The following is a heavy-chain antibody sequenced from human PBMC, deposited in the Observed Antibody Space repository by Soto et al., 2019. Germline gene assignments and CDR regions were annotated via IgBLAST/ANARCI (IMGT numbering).Heavy chain of an antibody. Sequence: PGGSLSLSCAASGFTFSSYAMHWVRQAPGKGLEWVAVISYDGSNKYYADSVKGRFTISRDNSKNTLYLQMNSLRAEDTAVYYCARDRQYYYGSGTTGYGMDVWGQGTTVTVSS. CDR1: GFTFSSYA. V-gene: IGHV3-30-3*01. CDR2: ISYDGSNK. J-gene: IGHJ6*02. D-gene: IGHD3-10*01. CDR3: ARDRQYYYGSGTTGYGMDV.